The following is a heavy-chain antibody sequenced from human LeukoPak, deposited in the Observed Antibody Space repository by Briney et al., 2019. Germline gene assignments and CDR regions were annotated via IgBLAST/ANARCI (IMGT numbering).Heavy chain of an antibody. CDR2: IYTSGST. CDR1: GGSISSYY. V-gene: IGHV4-4*07. J-gene: IGHJ5*02. D-gene: IGHD2-15*01. Sequence: PSETLSLTCTVSGGSISSYYWSWIRQPAGKGLEWIGRIYTSGSTNYNPSPKSRVTMSVDTSKNQFSLKLSSVTAADTAVYYCARDVVVVVAATGGFGWFDPWGQGTLVTVSS. CDR3: ARDVVVVVAATGGFGWFDP.